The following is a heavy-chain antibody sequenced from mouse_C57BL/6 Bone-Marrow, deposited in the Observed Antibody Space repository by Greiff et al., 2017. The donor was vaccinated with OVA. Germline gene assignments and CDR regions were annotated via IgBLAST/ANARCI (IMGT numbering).Heavy chain of an antibody. Sequence: QVQLKQSGAELVRPGASVTLSCKASGYTFTDYEMHWVKQTPVHGLEWIGAIDPETGGTAYNQKFKGKAILTADKSSSTAYMELRSLTSEDSAVYYCTIYYGNYGFAYWGQGTLVTVSA. CDR2: IDPETGGT. J-gene: IGHJ3*01. CDR3: TIYYGNYGFAY. V-gene: IGHV1-15*01. D-gene: IGHD2-1*01. CDR1: GYTFTDYE.